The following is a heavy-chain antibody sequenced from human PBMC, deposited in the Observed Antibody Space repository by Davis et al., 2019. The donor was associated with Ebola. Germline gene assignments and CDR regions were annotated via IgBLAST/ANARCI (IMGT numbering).Heavy chain of an antibody. D-gene: IGHD4-17*01. J-gene: IGHJ4*02. V-gene: IGHV4-30-2*02. CDR2: IYHSGST. CDR3: AAHDYGDQNFDY. CDR1: GGSISSGGYS. Sequence: PSETLSLTCAVSGGSISSGGYSWSWIRQPPGKGLEWIGYIYHSGSTYYNPSLKSRVTISVDTSKNQFSLKLSSVTAADTAVYYCAAHDYGDQNFDYWGQGTLVTVSS.